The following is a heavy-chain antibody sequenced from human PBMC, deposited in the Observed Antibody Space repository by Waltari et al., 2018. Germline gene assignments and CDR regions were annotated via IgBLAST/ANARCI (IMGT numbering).Heavy chain of an antibody. D-gene: IGHD2-8*01. CDR2: ISGGGGGT. CDR3: AKEDDNVNGGHHLEYFQH. CDR1: GFTFSSYS. J-gene: IGHJ1*01. V-gene: IGHV3-23*01. Sequence: EVHLLESGGVLVPPGGSLRLSCAASGFTFSSYSMSWVRQAPGKGLGWVSIISGGGGGTYYADSVKGRFTVSRDNSKNTLYLQMNSLRAEDTAVYYCAKEDDNVNGGHHLEYFQHWGQGTLVTVSS.